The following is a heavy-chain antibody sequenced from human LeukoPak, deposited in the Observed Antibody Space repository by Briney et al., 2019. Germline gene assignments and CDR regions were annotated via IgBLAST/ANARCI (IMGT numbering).Heavy chain of an antibody. J-gene: IGHJ4*02. CDR3: ARAYSGSYYEDY. D-gene: IGHD1-26*01. CDR2: IIPILGIA. V-gene: IGHV1-69*04. Sequence: SVKVSCKASGGTFSSYAISWVRQAPGQGPEWMGRIIPILGIANYAQKFQGRVTITADKSTSTAYMELSSLRSEDTAVYYCARAYSGSYYEDYWGQGTLVTVSS. CDR1: GGTFSSYA.